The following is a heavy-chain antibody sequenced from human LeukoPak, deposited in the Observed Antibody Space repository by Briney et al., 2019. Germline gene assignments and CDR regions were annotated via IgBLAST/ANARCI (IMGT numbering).Heavy chain of an antibody. J-gene: IGHJ4*02. CDR1: GYTFTGYY. CDR3: ARARYSSSWLGGVFDY. CDR2: INPNSGGT. V-gene: IGHV1-2*02. D-gene: IGHD6-13*01. Sequence: ASVKVSCKASGYTFTGYYMHWVRQAPGQGLEWMGWINPNSGGTNYAQKFQGRVTMTRDTSISTAYMELSRLRSDDTAVYYCARARYSSSWLGGVFDYWGQGTLVTVSS.